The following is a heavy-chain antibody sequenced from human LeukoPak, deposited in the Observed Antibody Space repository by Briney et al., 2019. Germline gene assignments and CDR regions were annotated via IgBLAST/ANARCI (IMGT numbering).Heavy chain of an antibody. J-gene: IGHJ4*02. CDR2: IYYSGTT. Sequence: SQTLSLTCTFACGSIISSSYYWGWILHPPSNALEWIGSIYYSGTTYYNPSLKSRVTISVDTSKNQFSLQLSSVTAADTAVYYCARQTLGYSYGYDYWGQGTLVTVSS. CDR3: ARQTLGYSYGYDY. D-gene: IGHD5-18*01. CDR1: CGSIISSSYY. V-gene: IGHV4-39*01.